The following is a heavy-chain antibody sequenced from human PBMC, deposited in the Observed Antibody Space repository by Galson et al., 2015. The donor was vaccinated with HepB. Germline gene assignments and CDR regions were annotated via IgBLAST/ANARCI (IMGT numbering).Heavy chain of an antibody. Sequence: SVKVSCKASGYTFTGYYMHWVRQAPGQGLEWMGWINPNSGGTNYAQKFQGRVTMTRDTSISTAYMELRRLRSDDTAVYYCARVYCSSSNCYEYYFDYWGQGTLVTVSS. CDR1: GYTFTGYY. CDR3: ARVYCSSSNCYEYYFDY. CDR2: INPNSGGT. D-gene: IGHD2-15*01. J-gene: IGHJ4*02. V-gene: IGHV1-2*02.